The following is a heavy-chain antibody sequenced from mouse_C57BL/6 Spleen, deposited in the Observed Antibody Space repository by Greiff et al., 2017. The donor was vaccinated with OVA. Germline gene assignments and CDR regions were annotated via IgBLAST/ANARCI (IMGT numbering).Heavy chain of an antibody. CDR2: IDPSDSYT. CDR3: ARWGYGRVYAMDY. V-gene: IGHV1-59*01. J-gene: IGHJ4*01. Sequence: QVQLKQPGAELVRPGTSVKLSCKASGYTFTSYWMHWVKQRPGQGLEWIGVIDPSDSYTNYNQKFKGKATLTVDTSSSTAYMQLSSLTSEDSAVYYCARWGYGRVYAMDYWGQGTSVTVSS. CDR1: GYTFTSYW. D-gene: IGHD1-1*01.